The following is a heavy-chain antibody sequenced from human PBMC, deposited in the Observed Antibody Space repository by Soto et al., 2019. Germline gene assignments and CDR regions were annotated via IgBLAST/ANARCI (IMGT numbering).Heavy chain of an antibody. D-gene: IGHD1-26*01. CDR3: ARSSAGNALLPSPNHYGMDV. Sequence: GGSLRLSCAASGFTFSSYWMHWVRQAPGKGLVWVSRINSDGSSTSYADSVKGRFTISRDNAKNTLYLQMNSLRAEDTAVYYCARSSAGNALLPSPNHYGMDVWGQGTTVTVSS. J-gene: IGHJ6*02. V-gene: IGHV3-74*01. CDR1: GFTFSSYW. CDR2: INSDGSST.